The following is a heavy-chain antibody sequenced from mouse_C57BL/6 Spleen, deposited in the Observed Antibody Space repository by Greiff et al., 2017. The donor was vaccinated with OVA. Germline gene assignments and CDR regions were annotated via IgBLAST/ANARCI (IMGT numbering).Heavy chain of an antibody. V-gene: IGHV1-85*01. J-gene: IGHJ1*03. Sequence: QVQLKQSGPELVKPGASVKLSCKASGYTFTSYDINWVKQRPGQGLEWIGWIYPRDGSTKYNEKFKGKATLTVDTSSSTAYMELHSLTSEDSAVYFCARGGYYGSSGWYFDVWGTGTTVTVSS. CDR1: GYTFTSYD. CDR2: IYPRDGST. D-gene: IGHD1-1*01. CDR3: ARGGYYGSSGWYFDV.